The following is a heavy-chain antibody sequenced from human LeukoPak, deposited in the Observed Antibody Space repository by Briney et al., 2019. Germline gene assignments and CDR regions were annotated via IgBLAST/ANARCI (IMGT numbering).Heavy chain of an antibody. Sequence: GGSLRLSCAASGFTFSSYWMHWVRQAPGKGLVWGSRINSEGSSTSYADSVKGRFTISRDNAKNTVYLQMNSLRAEDTAVYYCARGGEYSSGPTDYWGQGTLVTVSS. V-gene: IGHV3-74*01. CDR2: INSEGSST. CDR3: ARGGEYSSGPTDY. J-gene: IGHJ4*02. D-gene: IGHD6-19*01. CDR1: GFTFSSYW.